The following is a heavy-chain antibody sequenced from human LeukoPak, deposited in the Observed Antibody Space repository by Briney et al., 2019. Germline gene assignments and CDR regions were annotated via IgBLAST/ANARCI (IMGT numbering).Heavy chain of an antibody. J-gene: IGHJ4*02. CDR3: ARWAYDSSGYYEFDY. CDR2: IYYSGST. D-gene: IGHD3-22*01. V-gene: IGHV4-59*01. CDR1: GSSISDYY. Sequence: PSETLSLTCTVSGSSISDYYWTWIRQPPGKGLEWIGYIYYSGSTNYNPSLKSRVTISVDTSKNQFSLKLSSVTAADTAVYYCARWAYDSSGYYEFDYWGQGTLVTVSS.